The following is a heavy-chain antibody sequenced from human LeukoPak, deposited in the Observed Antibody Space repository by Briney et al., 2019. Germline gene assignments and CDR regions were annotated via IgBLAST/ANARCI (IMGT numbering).Heavy chain of an antibody. CDR2: IYYSGST. CDR3: GAYGSGSYEIDY. D-gene: IGHD3-10*01. V-gene: IGHV4-39*07. Sequence: SETLSLTCTVSGGSISSSSYYWGWIRQPPGKGLEWIGSIYYSGSTYYNPSLKSRVTISVDTSKNQFSLKLSSVTAADTAVYYCGAYGSGSYEIDYWGQGTLVTVSS. J-gene: IGHJ4*02. CDR1: GGSISSSSYY.